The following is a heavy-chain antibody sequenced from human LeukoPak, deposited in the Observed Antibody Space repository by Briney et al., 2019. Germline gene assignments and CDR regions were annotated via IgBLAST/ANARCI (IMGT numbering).Heavy chain of an antibody. D-gene: IGHD3-22*01. J-gene: IGHJ5*02. Sequence: PSETLSLTCTVSGGSISSSSYYWSWIRQPPGKGLEWIGYIYASGSTNYSPSLKSRVTISVDTSKSQFSLKLYSVTAADTAVYYCATQGLGDSSGHNWFDPWGQGTLVTVSS. CDR1: GGSISSSSYY. CDR3: ATQGLGDSSGHNWFDP. CDR2: IYASGST. V-gene: IGHV4-61*05.